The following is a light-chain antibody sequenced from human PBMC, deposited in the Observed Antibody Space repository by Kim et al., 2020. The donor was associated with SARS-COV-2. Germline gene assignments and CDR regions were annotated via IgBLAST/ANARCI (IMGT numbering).Light chain of an antibody. CDR1: RVGDKH. V-gene: IGLV3-1*01. CDR2: QDN. J-gene: IGLJ2*01. Sequence: SVSPGQTATITCSGDRVGDKHSCWYQQRSGQSPVLLIYQDNHRPSGIPELFSCSNSENTATLTITGTQAMDEADYYCQAWDRSTVVFGGGTQLTVL. CDR3: QAWDRSTVV.